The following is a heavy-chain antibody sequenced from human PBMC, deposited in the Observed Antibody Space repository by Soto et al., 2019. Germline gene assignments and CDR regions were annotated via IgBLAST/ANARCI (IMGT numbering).Heavy chain of an antibody. CDR3: ARGEGRLVGTWFDP. CDR2: INHSGST. V-gene: IGHV4-34*01. J-gene: IGHJ5*02. D-gene: IGHD5-12*01. CDR1: GGSFIRYY. Sequence: SETLSLTCDVYGGSFIRYYWNWIRQPPGKGLEWLGEINHSGSTNYNPSLESRVTISLDTSKTQFSLKLTSVSAADTAVYYCARGEGRLVGTWFDPWGEGTLVTVSS.